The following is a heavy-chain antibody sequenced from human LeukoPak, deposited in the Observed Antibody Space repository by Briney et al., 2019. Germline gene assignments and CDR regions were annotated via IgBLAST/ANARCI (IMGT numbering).Heavy chain of an antibody. CDR3: ARVDYGDYFAFDI. D-gene: IGHD4-17*01. J-gene: IGHJ3*02. CDR2: IYSGGST. CDR1: GFTVSSNY. Sequence: GGSLRLSCAASGFTVSSNYMSWVRQAPGKGLEWISVIYSGGSTYYADSVKGRFTISRHNSKNTLYLQMNSLRAEDTAVYYCARVDYGDYFAFDIWGQETMVTVSS. V-gene: IGHV3-53*04.